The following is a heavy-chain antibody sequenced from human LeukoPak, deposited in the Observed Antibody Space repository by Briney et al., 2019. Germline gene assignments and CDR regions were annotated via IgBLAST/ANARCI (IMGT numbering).Heavy chain of an antibody. CDR3: ARFYYGSGSYYTIDY. D-gene: IGHD3-10*01. CDR2: INHSGST. Sequence: SETLSLTCTVSGGSISSSSYYWSWIRQPPGKGLEWIGEINHSGSTNYNPSLKSRVTISVDTSKNQFSLKLSSVTAADTAVYYCARFYYGSGSYYTIDYWGQGTLVTVSS. CDR1: GGSISSSSYY. V-gene: IGHV4-39*07. J-gene: IGHJ4*02.